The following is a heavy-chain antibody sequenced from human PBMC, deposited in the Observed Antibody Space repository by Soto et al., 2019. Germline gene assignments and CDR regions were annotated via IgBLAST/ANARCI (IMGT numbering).Heavy chain of an antibody. V-gene: IGHV3-15*07. CDR1: GFTFSNAW. J-gene: IGHJ6*02. CDR3: TTSMGLRFLEWLVGRRGSYYYYGMDV. D-gene: IGHD3-3*01. CDR2: IKSKTDGGTT. Sequence: GGSLRLSCAASGFTFSNAWMNWVRQAPGKGLEWVGRIKSKTDGGTTDNAAPVKGRFTISRDDSKNTLYLQMNSLKTEDTAVYYCTTSMGLRFLEWLVGRRGSYYYYGMDVWGQGTTVTVSS.